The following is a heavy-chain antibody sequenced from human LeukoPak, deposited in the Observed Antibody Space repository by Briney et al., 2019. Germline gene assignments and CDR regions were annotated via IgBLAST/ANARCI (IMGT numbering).Heavy chain of an antibody. CDR2: IYYSGST. Sequence: SETLSLTCTVSGGSISSGGYYWSWIRQHPGKGLEWIGYIYYSGSTYYNPSLKSRVTISVDTSKNQFSLKLSSVTAADTAVYYCARARYDFWSGPPMVVWGKGTTVTVSS. CDR1: GGSISSGGYY. V-gene: IGHV4-31*03. D-gene: IGHD3-3*01. J-gene: IGHJ6*04. CDR3: ARARYDFWSGPPMVV.